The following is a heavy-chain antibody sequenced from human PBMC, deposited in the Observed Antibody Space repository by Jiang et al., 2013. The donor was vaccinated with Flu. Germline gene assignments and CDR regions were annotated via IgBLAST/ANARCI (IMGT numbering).Heavy chain of an antibody. J-gene: IGHJ6*03. CDR1: GGSISSYY. Sequence: GSGLVKPSETLSLTCTVSGGSISSYYWSWIRQPPGKGLEWIGYIYYSGSTNYNPSLKSRVTISVDTSKNQFSLKLSSVTAADTAVYYCARGRRDDYGDYEYYYYYMDVWGKGPRSPSP. D-gene: IGHD4-17*01. V-gene: IGHV4-59*01. CDR3: ARGRRDDYGDYEYYYYYMDV. CDR2: IYYSGST.